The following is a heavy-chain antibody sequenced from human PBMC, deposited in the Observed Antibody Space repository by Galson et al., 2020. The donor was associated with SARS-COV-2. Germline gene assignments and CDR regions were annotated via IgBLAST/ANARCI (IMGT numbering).Heavy chain of an antibody. J-gene: IGHJ4*02. CDR3: ARGLFQTTMVIVVFTSGSFYFDS. CDR1: GGSFSGHY. D-gene: IGHD3-22*01. CDR2: ITQSGSV. Sequence: SETLSLTFAVYGGSFSGHYWSWIRQSPGKGLEGIGEITQSGSVNYNPSLKSRVNISADTSKNQFALELRSVTAADTAVYYCARGLFQTTMVIVVFTSGSFYFDSWGQGTLVSVSS. V-gene: IGHV4-34*01.